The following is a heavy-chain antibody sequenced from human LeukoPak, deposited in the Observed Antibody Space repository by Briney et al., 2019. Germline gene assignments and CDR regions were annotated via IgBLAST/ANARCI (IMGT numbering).Heavy chain of an antibody. V-gene: IGHV1-18*01. J-gene: IGHJ5*02. Sequence: ASVKVSCKASGYTFTSYGISWVRQAPGQGLEWMGWISAYNGNTNYAQKFQGRVTMTRNTSISTAYMELSSLRSEDTAVYYCARDAGGPYINSSEWFDPWGQGTLVTVTS. D-gene: IGHD6-6*01. CDR3: ARDAGGPYINSSEWFDP. CDR2: ISAYNGNT. CDR1: GYTFTSYG.